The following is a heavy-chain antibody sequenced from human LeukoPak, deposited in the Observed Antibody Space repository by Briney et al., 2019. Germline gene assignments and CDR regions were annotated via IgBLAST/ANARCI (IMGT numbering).Heavy chain of an antibody. V-gene: IGHV3-21*01. D-gene: IGHD6-13*01. CDR2: ISSSSSYI. CDR1: GFTFSSYS. CDR3: ARVVGIAAAGTPH. Sequence: GGSLRLSRAASGFTFSSYSMNWVRQAPGKGLEWVSSISSSSSYIYYADSVKGRFTISRDNAKNSLYLQMNSLRAEDTAVYYCARVVGIAAAGTPHWGQGTLVTVSS. J-gene: IGHJ4*02.